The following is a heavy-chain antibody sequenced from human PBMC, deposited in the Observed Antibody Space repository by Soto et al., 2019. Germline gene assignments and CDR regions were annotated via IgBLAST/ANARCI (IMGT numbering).Heavy chain of an antibody. CDR1: GFTVSTNY. Sequence: VQLVESGGGLIQPGGSLRLSCAASGFTVSTNYMSWVRQAPGKGLEWLAVISYDGATQYYGDTVKGRFTISRDNSKNTLFLHMGRLRAEDTAMYYCATKARVTNYLYYGMDVWGLGTTVTVSS. CDR3: ATKARVTNYLYYGMDV. D-gene: IGHD2-21*02. J-gene: IGHJ6*02. V-gene: IGHV3-30*03. CDR2: ISYDGATQ.